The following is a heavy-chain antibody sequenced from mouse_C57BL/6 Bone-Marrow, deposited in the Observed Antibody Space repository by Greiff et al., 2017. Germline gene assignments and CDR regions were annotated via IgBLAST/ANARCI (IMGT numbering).Heavy chain of an antibody. CDR1: GYTFTSYW. CDR3: ARSSRLLLKAMGY. J-gene: IGHJ4*01. V-gene: IGHV1-69*01. D-gene: IGHD2-3*01. CDR2: IDPSDSYT. Sequence: QVQLQQPGAELVMPGASVKLSCKASGYTFTSYWMHWVKQRPGQGLEWIGEIDPSDSYTNYNQKFKGKSTLTVDKSSSTAYLQLSSLTSEDSAVYYCARSSRLLLKAMGYGGQGTTGTVSS.